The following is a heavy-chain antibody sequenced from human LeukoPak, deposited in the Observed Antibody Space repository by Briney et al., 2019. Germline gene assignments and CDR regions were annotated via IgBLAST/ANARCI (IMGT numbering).Heavy chain of an antibody. D-gene: IGHD6-13*01. CDR3: AKVEYTSSWYGVGSLDC. CDR1: GFIFSDAW. J-gene: IGHJ4*02. V-gene: IGHV3-15*01. CDR2: IKRKSAGGTI. Sequence: GGSLRLSCAASGFIFSDAWLSWVRQAPGKGLEWVGRIKRKSAGGTIDYAAPVKGRFTISRDNSKSTLYLQMNSLRAEDTAVYYCAKVEYTSSWYGVGSLDCWGQGTLVTVSS.